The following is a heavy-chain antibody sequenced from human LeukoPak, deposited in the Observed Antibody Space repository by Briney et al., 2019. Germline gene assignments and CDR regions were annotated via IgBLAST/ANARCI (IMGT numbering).Heavy chain of an antibody. D-gene: IGHD3-10*01. CDR3: AKDFGSGRYAFDI. J-gene: IGHJ3*02. CDR1: GFNIEGHN. Sequence: GGSLRLSCAASGFNIEGHNMHWVRQAPGKGLEWVSFIQHDGGRKWYVDSVKGRFTISRDNSKDTLSLQMNDLRLEDTDVYYCAKDFGSGRYAFDIWGQGKIVTVSS. V-gene: IGHV3-30*02. CDR2: IQHDGGRK.